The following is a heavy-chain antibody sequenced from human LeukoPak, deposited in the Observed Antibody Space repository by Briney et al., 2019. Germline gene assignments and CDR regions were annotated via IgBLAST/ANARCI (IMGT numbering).Heavy chain of an antibody. Sequence: GGSLRLSCAASGFTFNNYNMNWVRQAPGKGLEWVSGISPSGGITYYTDSVKGRFTISRDNSKNTVSLQMNSLRGEDTAVYYCARGFGSYEDYMDVWGKGTTVTVSS. CDR3: ARGFGSYEDYMDV. J-gene: IGHJ6*03. CDR2: ISPSGGIT. D-gene: IGHD3-10*01. V-gene: IGHV3-23*01. CDR1: GFTFNNYN.